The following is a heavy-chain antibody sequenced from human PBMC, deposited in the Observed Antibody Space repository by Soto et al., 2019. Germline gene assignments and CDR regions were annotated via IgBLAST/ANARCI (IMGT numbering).Heavy chain of an antibody. Sequence: GESLKISCKGSGYSLTSYWIGWVRQMPGKGLEWMGIIYPGDSDTRYSPSFQGQVTISADKSISTAYLQWSSLKASDTAMYYCARLSSHYDYGMDVWGQGTTVTVSS. J-gene: IGHJ6*02. CDR3: ARLSSHYDYGMDV. V-gene: IGHV5-51*01. CDR2: IYPGDSDT. CDR1: GYSLTSYW.